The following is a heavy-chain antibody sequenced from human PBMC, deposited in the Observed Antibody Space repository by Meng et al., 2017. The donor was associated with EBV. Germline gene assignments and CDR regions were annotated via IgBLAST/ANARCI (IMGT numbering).Heavy chain of an antibody. CDR3: ASESGRGYTPDY. CDR1: GGPFSYYA. Sequence: QVQWLQAWAEGKKPGLSVKVSFKTSGGPFSYYAISWVRQAPGQGLEWLGGFLPRLGAPNYAQKFHGRVKITADESTSTHYMDLSSLRSEDTAIYYCASESGRGYTPDYWGQGTLVTVSS. V-gene: IGHV1-69*01. J-gene: IGHJ4*02. CDR2: FLPRLGAP. D-gene: IGHD3-10*01.